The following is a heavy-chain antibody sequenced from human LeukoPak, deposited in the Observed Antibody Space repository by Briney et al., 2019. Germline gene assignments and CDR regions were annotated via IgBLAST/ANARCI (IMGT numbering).Heavy chain of an antibody. Sequence: PGGSLRPSCAASGFTFSSYSMNWVRQAPGKGLEWVSYISSSSSTIYYADSVKGRFTISRDNAKNSLYLQMNSLRAEDTAVYYCAKDPIVLVPAAYFDFWGQGTLVTVSS. V-gene: IGHV3-48*04. CDR1: GFTFSSYS. CDR3: AKDPIVLVPAAYFDF. CDR2: ISSSSSTI. D-gene: IGHD2-2*01. J-gene: IGHJ4*02.